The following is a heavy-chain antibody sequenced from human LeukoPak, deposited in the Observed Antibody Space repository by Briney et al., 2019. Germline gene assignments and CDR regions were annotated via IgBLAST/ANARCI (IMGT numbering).Heavy chain of an antibody. CDR1: GGSFTNYA. CDR3: ARVKESAPVAAAIPYFFDR. D-gene: IGHD2-2*01. J-gene: IGHJ4*02. V-gene: IGHV1-69*01. CDR2: IVPMFTTS. Sequence: SVKVSCKASGGSFTNYAVSWLRQAPGHGLEWMGAIVPMFTTSDYAQKFRDRVTITADESTSTVYMDLRRLTYEDTAIYYCARVKESAPVAAAIPYFFDRWGQGTLVTVSS.